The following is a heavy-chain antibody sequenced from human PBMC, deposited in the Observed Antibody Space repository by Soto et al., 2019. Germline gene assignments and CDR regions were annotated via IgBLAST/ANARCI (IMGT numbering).Heavy chain of an antibody. D-gene: IGHD4-17*01. CDR3: ARFRVDGDPVP. CDR2: IIGDGSGT. CDR1: GFPFSNYW. Sequence: ELQLVQSGGGLVQPGGSLRLSCAASGFPFSNYWMNWGGQAPGKGLVWVSRIIGDGSGTGYADSVRGRFTISRDKAENALYLQMNSLRPEDTALYYCARFRVDGDPVPWGQGTLVTVSS. J-gene: IGHJ5*02. V-gene: IGHV3-74*01.